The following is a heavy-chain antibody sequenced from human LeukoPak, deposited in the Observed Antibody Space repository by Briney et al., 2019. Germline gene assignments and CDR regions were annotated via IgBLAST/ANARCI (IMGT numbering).Heavy chain of an antibody. CDR2: INWNGGST. CDR1: GFTFDDYA. V-gene: IGHV3-20*01. CDR3: ARGRVRPLDY. Sequence: GGSLRLSCAASGFTFDDYAMHWVRQAPGKGLEWVSGINWNGGSTGYADSVKGRFTISRDNAKNSLYLQMNSLRAEDTALYHCARGRVRPLDYWGQGTLVTVSS. D-gene: IGHD4-17*01. J-gene: IGHJ4*02.